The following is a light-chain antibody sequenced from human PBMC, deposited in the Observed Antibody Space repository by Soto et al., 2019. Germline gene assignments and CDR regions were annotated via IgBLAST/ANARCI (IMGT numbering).Light chain of an antibody. J-gene: IGKJ5*01. CDR1: QSVSSSY. V-gene: IGKV3-20*01. CDR2: DAS. CDR3: QQYRSLIT. Sequence: DIVLTQSPGTLSLSPGERATLSCRASQSVSSSYLAWYQQKPGQAPRLLIYDASNRATGIPARFSGSGSGTDFTLTINRLEPEDSAVYYCQQYRSLITFGQGTRLEIK.